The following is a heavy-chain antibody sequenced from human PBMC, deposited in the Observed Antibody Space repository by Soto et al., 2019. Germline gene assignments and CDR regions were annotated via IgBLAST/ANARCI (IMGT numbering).Heavy chain of an antibody. D-gene: IGHD3-9*01. V-gene: IGHV3-30*18. CDR1: GVTFTMYA. Sequence: QVQLVESGGGVVQPGRSLRLSCAASGVTFTMYAMHWVRQAPGKGLEWLAVVSHDGKNAYYTDSVKGRFTISRDNSKNTLYLHLNSLSTGDTGVYFCAQRHSSHFDILTGSDYWGQGTLVTDSS. CDR2: VSHDGKNA. J-gene: IGHJ4*02. CDR3: AQRHSSHFDILTGSDY.